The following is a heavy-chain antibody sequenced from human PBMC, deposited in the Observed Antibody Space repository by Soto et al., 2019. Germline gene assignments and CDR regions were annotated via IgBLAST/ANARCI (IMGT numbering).Heavy chain of an antibody. CDR1: GFIFSTYA. V-gene: IGHV3-64D*06. D-gene: IGHD3-22*01. J-gene: IGHJ6*02. Sequence: LRLSCSASGFIFSTYAMHWVRQAPGKGLEHVSSNNKNGDISYYAASVKGRFTISRDNSKNTLYLQMSNLRPEDTAVYYCVKGSSSDYYLGYYGLDVWGQGTTVTVSS. CDR2: NNKNGDIS. CDR3: VKGSSSDYYLGYYGLDV.